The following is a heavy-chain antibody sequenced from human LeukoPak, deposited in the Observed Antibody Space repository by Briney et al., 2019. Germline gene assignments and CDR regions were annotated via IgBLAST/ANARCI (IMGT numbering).Heavy chain of an antibody. CDR1: GFTFSSYA. J-gene: IGHJ4*02. V-gene: IGHV3-30*04. Sequence: GGSLRLSCAASGFTFSSYAMHWVRQAPGKGLEWVAVISYDGSNKYYADSVKGRFTISRDNSKNTLYLQMNSLRAEDTAVYYCARDRGNYYGSSGSFDYWGQGTLVTVSS. CDR2: ISYDGSNK. CDR3: ARDRGNYYGSSGSFDY. D-gene: IGHD3-22*01.